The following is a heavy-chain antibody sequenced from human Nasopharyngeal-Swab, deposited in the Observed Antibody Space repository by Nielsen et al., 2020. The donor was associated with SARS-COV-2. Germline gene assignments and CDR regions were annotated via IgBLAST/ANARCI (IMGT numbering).Heavy chain of an antibody. CDR1: GFTFSSHW. CDR3: AHYASAAY. CDR2: INPDGSEM. D-gene: IGHD2-2*01. V-gene: IGHV3-7*03. Sequence: GESLKISCAASGFTFSSHWMHWVRQPPGKGLEWVANINPDGSEMQYVDSVKGRFTISRDNAENSLYLHMNSLRGDDTAVYYCAHYASAAYWGQGTLVTVSS. J-gene: IGHJ4*02.